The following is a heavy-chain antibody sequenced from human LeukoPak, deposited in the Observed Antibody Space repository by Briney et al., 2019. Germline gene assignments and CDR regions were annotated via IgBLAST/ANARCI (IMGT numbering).Heavy chain of an antibody. Sequence: SETLSLTCTVSGGSISSYHWSWIRQPPGKGLEWIGYIYYSGSTNHNPSLQSRVTISVDTSKNQFSLKLSSVTAADTAVYYCARAQWLGAYLDYWGQGTLVTVSS. D-gene: IGHD5-12*01. CDR2: IYYSGST. CDR1: GGSISSYH. CDR3: ARAQWLGAYLDY. V-gene: IGHV4-59*01. J-gene: IGHJ4*02.